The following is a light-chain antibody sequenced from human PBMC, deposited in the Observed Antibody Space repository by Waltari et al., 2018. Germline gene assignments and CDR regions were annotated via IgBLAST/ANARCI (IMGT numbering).Light chain of an antibody. CDR2: DAS. V-gene: IGKV1-13*02. CDR3: QQFNT. CDR1: QGISSA. Sequence: AIQLTQSPSSLSASVGDRVTITCRASQGISSALAWYQQKPGKAPKLLIYDASSLESGVPSRFSGSGSGIDFTLTISSLQPEDFATYYCQQFNTFGQGTKLEIK. J-gene: IGKJ2*01.